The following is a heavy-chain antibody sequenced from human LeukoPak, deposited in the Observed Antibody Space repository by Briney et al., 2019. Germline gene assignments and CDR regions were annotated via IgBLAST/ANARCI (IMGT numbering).Heavy chain of an antibody. V-gene: IGHV3-7*01. D-gene: IGHD4-23*01. CDR3: TRDEGATVATYRFDF. CDR2: IKYDGTYT. J-gene: IGHJ4*02. Sequence: PGGSVRLSCEASGFDFRNYYMSWVRQAPGKGREWLANIKYDGTYTNYKDSVKGRLTLSRDNAKNSVYLQMNSLRAEDTAVYYCTRDEGATVATYRFDFWGRGTLVTVSS. CDR1: GFDFRNYY.